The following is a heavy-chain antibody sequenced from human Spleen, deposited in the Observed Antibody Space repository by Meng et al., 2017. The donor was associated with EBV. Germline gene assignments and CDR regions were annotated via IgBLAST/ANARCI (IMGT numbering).Heavy chain of an antibody. CDR2: INDSGKT. Sequence: QGEVKHGGAWLLKPSETLSLTCALFGGSFSGYYWSWIRQPPGKGLQWIGEINDSGKTTYNPSLKSRVTMSVDMSTLQFSLNLTSVTAADTAVYYCARGPGDYLVLDWFDPWGQGTLVTVSS. CDR3: ARGPGDYLVLDWFDP. J-gene: IGHJ5*02. V-gene: IGHV4-34*01. D-gene: IGHD4-17*01. CDR1: GGSFSGYY.